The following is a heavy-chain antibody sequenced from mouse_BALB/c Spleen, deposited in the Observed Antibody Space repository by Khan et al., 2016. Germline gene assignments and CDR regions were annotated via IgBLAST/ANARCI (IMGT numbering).Heavy chain of an antibody. Sequence: EVKLLESGGGLVQPGGSLKLSCTTSGFDFSRYWMSWVRQAPGRGLEWIGEINPDSSTLNYTSSLKDKFIISSDNAKNTLYLQMSKVRSEDTGLYYWPSNWNLRFDYLGQDTTHTVTS. D-gene: IGHD4-1*01. V-gene: IGHV4-1*02. CDR2: INPDSSTL. CDR3: PSNWNLRFDY. J-gene: IGHJ2*01. CDR1: GFDFSRYW.